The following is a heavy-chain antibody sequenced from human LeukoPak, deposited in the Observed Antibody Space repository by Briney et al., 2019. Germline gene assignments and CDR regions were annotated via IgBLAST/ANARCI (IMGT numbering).Heavy chain of an antibody. D-gene: IGHD3-22*01. CDR3: AKLRYYDSPTSNYFDY. CDR1: GFTFSNFA. CDR2: ISYDGSNK. J-gene: IGHJ4*02. Sequence: PGGSLRLSCAASGFTFSNFAMHWVRQAPGKGLEWVAIISYDGSNKYYADSVKGRFTISRDNSKNTLYLQMNSLRAEDTAVYYCAKLRYYDSPTSNYFDYWGQGTLVTVSS. V-gene: IGHV3-30*04.